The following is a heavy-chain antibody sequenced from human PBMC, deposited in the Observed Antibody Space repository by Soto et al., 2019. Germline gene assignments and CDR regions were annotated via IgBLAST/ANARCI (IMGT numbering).Heavy chain of an antibody. CDR3: ARVSPPGSSSSWSMDV. CDR1: GDSVSSNSAA. J-gene: IGHJ6*02. CDR2: TYYRSKWYN. D-gene: IGHD6-6*01. Sequence: SQTLSLTCAISGDSVSSNSAAWNWTRQSPSRGLEWLGRTYYRSKWYNDYAVSVKSRITINPDTSKNQFSLQLNSVTPEDTAVFYFARVSPPGSSSSWSMDVWGQGTTVPVSS. V-gene: IGHV6-1*01.